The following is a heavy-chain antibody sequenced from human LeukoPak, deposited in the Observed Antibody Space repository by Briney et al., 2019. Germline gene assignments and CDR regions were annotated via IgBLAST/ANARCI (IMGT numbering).Heavy chain of an antibody. V-gene: IGHV3-33*01. CDR3: ARGVSLGYSSSSPDY. J-gene: IGHJ4*02. CDR2: IWYDGSNE. CDR1: GFTFSSYG. D-gene: IGHD6-13*01. Sequence: GGSLRLSCAASGFTFSSYGMHWVRQAPGKGLEWVAVIWYDGSNEFYADSVRGRLTISRDNSKNTVFLQMNSLRAEDTAVYYCARGVSLGYSSSSPDYWGQGTLVTVSS.